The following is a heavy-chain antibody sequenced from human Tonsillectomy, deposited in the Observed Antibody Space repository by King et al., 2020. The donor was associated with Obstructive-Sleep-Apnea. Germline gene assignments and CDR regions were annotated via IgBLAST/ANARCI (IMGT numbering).Heavy chain of an antibody. D-gene: IGHD2-15*01. J-gene: IGHJ4*02. CDR3: AKGGGDFDY. CDR1: GFTFNRYA. CDR2: ITTGGGST. Sequence: VQLVQSGGGLVQPGGSLVLACAVSGFTFNRYAMSLVRQAPGKGLEWVSSITTGGGSTYYSDSVKGRFTISRDNSKNTRYLEMNSLRAEDTAVYYCAKGGGDFDYWGQGAPVTVSS. V-gene: IGHV3-23*04.